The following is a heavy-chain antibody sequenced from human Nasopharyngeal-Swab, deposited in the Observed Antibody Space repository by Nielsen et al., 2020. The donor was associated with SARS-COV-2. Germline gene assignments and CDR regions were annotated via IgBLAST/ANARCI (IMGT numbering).Heavy chain of an antibody. V-gene: IGHV3-73*01. J-gene: IGHJ6*04. CDR2: IRSKANSHAT. CDR1: GFTFSGSA. Sequence: GALKISCAASGFTFSGSAMHWVRQASGKGLEWVGRIRSKANSHATAYAASVKGRFTISRDDSKNTAYLQMNSLKTEDTAVYYCTRPIYCSSTSCLDVWGKGTTVTVSS. D-gene: IGHD2-2*01. CDR3: TRPIYCSSTSCLDV.